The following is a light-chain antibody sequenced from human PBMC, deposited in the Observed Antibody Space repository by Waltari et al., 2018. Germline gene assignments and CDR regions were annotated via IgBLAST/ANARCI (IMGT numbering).Light chain of an antibody. CDR1: KLGDKY. CDR3: QAWDSRHVI. V-gene: IGLV3-1*01. J-gene: IGLJ2*01. CDR2: QDT. Sequence: SYELTQPPSVSVSPGQTASITCSGDKLGDKYASWYQQKPGQSPVLVIWQDTKRPSGIPERFSGSNSGNTATLTISGTQAMDEADYYCQAWDSRHVIIGGGTKLTVL.